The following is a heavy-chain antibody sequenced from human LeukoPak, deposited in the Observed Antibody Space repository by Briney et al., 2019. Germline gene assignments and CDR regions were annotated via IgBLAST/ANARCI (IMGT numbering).Heavy chain of an antibody. Sequence: PSETLSLTCTVSGDSINSHFWNWIRQPPGKALEWIGYIYYSGSTNYNPPLKSRVTVSVDTSKNQFSLKLSSVTAADTAVYYCAKSLAFYYYMDVWGKGTTVTVSS. CDR2: IYYSGST. CDR1: GDSINSHF. D-gene: IGHD5-12*01. CDR3: AKSLAFYYYMDV. V-gene: IGHV4-59*11. J-gene: IGHJ6*03.